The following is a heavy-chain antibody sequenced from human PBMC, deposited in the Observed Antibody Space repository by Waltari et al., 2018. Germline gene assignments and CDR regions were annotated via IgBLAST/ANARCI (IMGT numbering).Heavy chain of an antibody. CDR1: GGSIRSTSYY. J-gene: IGHJ6*02. Sequence: QLQLQESGPGLLKPSETLSLTCTVSGGSIRSTSYYWGWIRQPPGKGLEWIGSIYYSGSTYYNPSLKSRVTISVDTSKNQFSLNLSSVTAADTAVYYCARQVVVMSIYYYYGLDVWGQGTTVTVSS. CDR2: IYYSGST. D-gene: IGHD2-21*01. CDR3: ARQVVVMSIYYYYGLDV. V-gene: IGHV4-39*01.